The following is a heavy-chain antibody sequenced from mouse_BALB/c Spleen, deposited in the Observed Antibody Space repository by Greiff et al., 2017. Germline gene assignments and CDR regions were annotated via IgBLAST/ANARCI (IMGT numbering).Heavy chain of an antibody. CDR1: GYTFTSYW. Sequence: QVQLQQSGAELAKPGASVKMSCKASGYTFTSYWMHWVKQRPGQGLEWIGYINPSTGYTEYNQKFKDKATLTADKSSSTAYMQLSSLTSEDSAVYYCARGRGTTSLSRSWFAYWGQGTVVTVSA. V-gene: IGHV1-7*01. CDR3: ARGRGTTSLSRSWFAY. J-gene: IGHJ3*01. CDR2: INPSTGYT. D-gene: IGHD2-14*01.